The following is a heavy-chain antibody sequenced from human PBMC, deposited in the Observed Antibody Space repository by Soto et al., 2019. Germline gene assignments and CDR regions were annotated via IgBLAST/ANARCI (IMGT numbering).Heavy chain of an antibody. Sequence: SETLSLTCSVSGGSIRSSLFHWAWIRQPPGKGLEWIGSIYYSGTTYYNPSLKGRITISVDTSKNQFSLRLVSVTAADTAVYYCARRGYSYGRTFDYWGQGTLVTVSS. CDR3: ARRGYSYGRTFDY. CDR1: GGSIRSSLFH. V-gene: IGHV4-39*01. J-gene: IGHJ4*02. CDR2: IYYSGTT. D-gene: IGHD5-18*01.